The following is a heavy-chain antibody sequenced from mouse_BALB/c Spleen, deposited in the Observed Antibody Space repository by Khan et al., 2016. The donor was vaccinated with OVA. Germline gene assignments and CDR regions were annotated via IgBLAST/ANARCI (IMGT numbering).Heavy chain of an antibody. CDR3: AKCTPDYDSMDY. CDR2: IWGDGST. Sequence: QVQLKESGPGLVAPSQSLSITCTVSGFSLTSYGVHWVRQPPGKGLEWLGVIWGDGSTNYNSALISRLSISKENSKSQVFLKLKSLQTDDYSTVYCAKCTPDYDSMDYWGQGTSVTVSS. J-gene: IGHJ4*01. V-gene: IGHV2-3*01. CDR1: GFSLTSYG.